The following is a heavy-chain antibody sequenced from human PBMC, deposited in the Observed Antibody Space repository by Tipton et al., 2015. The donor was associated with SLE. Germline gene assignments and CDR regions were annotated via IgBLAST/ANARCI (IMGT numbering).Heavy chain of an antibody. V-gene: IGHV3-53*01. CDR2: IDSGGST. CDR3: ARQRNYPDAFDI. CDR1: GFTVSSYY. D-gene: IGHD4-11*01. Sequence: QLVQSGGGLIQPGGSLRLSCAASGFTVSSYYMSWVRQAPGKGLEWVSVIDSGGSTWYADSAKGRRTISRDNSKNTLYLQVNSLRAEDTAVYYCARQRNYPDAFDIWGQGTMVTVSS. J-gene: IGHJ3*02.